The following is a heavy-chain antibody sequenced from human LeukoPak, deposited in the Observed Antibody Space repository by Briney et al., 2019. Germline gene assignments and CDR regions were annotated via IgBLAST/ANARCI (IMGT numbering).Heavy chain of an antibody. CDR1: GFTFSNYP. D-gene: IGHD3-22*01. CDR2: ITGNGGAT. J-gene: IGHJ3*01. CDR3: ARDLTSGFSFDV. V-gene: IGHV3-64*01. Sequence: PGGALRLSCAPSGFTFSNYPMHWGRHAPGEGLEYVSSITGNGGATHYANSVKGRFTISRDNSKNTLYLQMGSLRAEDMALYYCARDLTSGFSFDVWGPGTMVTVSS.